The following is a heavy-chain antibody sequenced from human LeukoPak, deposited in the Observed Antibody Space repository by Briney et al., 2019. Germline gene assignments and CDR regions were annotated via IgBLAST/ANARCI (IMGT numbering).Heavy chain of an antibody. V-gene: IGHV3-23*01. CDR1: GFTFSSYA. CDR2: ISGSGGST. J-gene: IGHJ4*02. CDR3: ARGDSGYDFLMFDY. D-gene: IGHD5-12*01. Sequence: GGSLRLSCAASGFTFSSYAMSWVRQAPGKGLEWVSAISGSGGSTYYADSVKGRFTISRDNSKNTLYLQMNSLRAEDTAVYYCARGDSGYDFLMFDYWGQGTLVTVSS.